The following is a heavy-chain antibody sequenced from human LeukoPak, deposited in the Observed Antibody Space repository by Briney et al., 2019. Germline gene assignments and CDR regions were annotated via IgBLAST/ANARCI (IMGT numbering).Heavy chain of an antibody. Sequence: PGGSLRLSCAASGIIFCNYAMHWVRQGPGKGLECISTISSDGGSTYYAKSVKGRFTISGDNSKNTLYLQMGTLRAEDMAVYYCARGRQGGKTRYFDLWGRGTRVTVSS. V-gene: IGHV3-64*01. CDR3: ARGRQGGKTRYFDL. CDR2: ISSDGGST. D-gene: IGHD1-26*01. J-gene: IGHJ2*01. CDR1: GIIFCNYA.